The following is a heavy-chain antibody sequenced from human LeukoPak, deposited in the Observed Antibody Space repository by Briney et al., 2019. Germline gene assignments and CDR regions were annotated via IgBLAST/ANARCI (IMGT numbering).Heavy chain of an antibody. J-gene: IGHJ4*02. CDR2: IYYSGST. Sequence: SETLSLTCTVSGGSISSYYWSWIRQPPGKGLEWIGYIYYSGSTYYNPSLKSRVTISVDTSKNQFSLKLSSVTAADTAVYYCARVSNEEGTFDYWGQGTLVTVSS. V-gene: IGHV4-59*08. D-gene: IGHD1-7*01. CDR1: GGSISSYY. CDR3: ARVSNEEGTFDY.